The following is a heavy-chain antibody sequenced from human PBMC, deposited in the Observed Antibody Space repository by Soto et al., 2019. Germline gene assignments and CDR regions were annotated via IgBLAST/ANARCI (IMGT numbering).Heavy chain of an antibody. CDR3: VRVAREGGFDY. V-gene: IGHV3-21*01. D-gene: IGHD2-15*01. Sequence: GGSLRLSCGASGFTFSSYSMNWVRQAPGKGLEWVSSISSSSSYIYYADSVKGRFTISRDNAKNSLYLQMNSLRAEDTAVYYCVRVAREGGFDYWGQGTLVTVSS. CDR2: ISSSSSYI. CDR1: GFTFSSYS. J-gene: IGHJ4*02.